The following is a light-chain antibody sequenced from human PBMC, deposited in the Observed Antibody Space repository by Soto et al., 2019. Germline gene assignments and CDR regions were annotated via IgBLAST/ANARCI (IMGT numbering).Light chain of an antibody. J-gene: IGLJ1*01. Sequence: QSALTQPASVSGSPGQSITISCTGTSSDVGSYNLVSWYQQHPGKAPKVVISEGHRRPSGVPDRFSGSTSVNSASLTISGLQADDEADYYCCLYIGATTYVFGTGTKLTVL. V-gene: IGLV2-23*01. CDR2: EGH. CDR3: CLYIGATTYV. CDR1: SSDVGSYNL.